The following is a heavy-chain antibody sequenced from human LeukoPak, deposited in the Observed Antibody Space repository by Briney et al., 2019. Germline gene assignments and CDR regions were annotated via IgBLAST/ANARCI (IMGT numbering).Heavy chain of an antibody. D-gene: IGHD3-9*01. V-gene: IGHV4-39*01. CDR1: GGSVSSSDYY. Sequence: SETLSLTCTVSGGSVSSSDYYWGWIRQPPGERLEWIGTIYYNGNTYYNPSLQSRVIISVDTSKKQFSLKLSSVTAADTAVYYCARGPQTYYDILTGLSFWGQGTLVTVSS. CDR2: IYYNGNT. J-gene: IGHJ4*02. CDR3: ARGPQTYYDILTGLSF.